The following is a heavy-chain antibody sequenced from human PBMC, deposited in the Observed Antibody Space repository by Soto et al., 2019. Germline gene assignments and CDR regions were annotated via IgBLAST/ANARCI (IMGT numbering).Heavy chain of an antibody. D-gene: IGHD4-17*01. Sequence: KGLEWMGGFDPEDGETIYAQKFQGRVTMTEDTSTDTAYMELSSLRSEDTAVYFFATRVGAYGDPTLFAFWGQGTLVTVSS. CDR3: ATRVGAYGDPTLFAF. V-gene: IGHV1-24*01. CDR2: FDPEDGET. J-gene: IGHJ4*02.